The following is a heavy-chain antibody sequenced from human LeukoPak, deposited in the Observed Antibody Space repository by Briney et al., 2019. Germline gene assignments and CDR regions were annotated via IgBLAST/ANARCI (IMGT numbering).Heavy chain of an antibody. Sequence: PSETLSLTCTVSGGSISSYYWSWIRQPPGKGLEWIGYIYYSGSTNYNPSLKSRVTISVDTSKNQFSLKLSSVTAADTAVYYCARHIKVYSSSFDYWGQGTLVTVSS. CDR1: GGSISSYY. D-gene: IGHD6-6*01. CDR3: ARHIKVYSSSFDY. CDR2: IYYSGST. J-gene: IGHJ4*02. V-gene: IGHV4-59*08.